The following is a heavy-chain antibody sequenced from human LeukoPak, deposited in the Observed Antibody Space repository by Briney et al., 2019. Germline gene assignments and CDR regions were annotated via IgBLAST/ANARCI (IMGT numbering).Heavy chain of an antibody. CDR2: IYTSGST. V-gene: IGHV4-4*07. J-gene: IGHJ4*02. D-gene: IGHD1-26*01. CDR1: GGSISSYY. CDR3: ARNGGSGTYYDGSFDY. Sequence: SETLSLTCTVSGGSISSYYWSWIRQSAGKGLEWIGRIYTSGSTDYNPSLKSPVTLSVDPSKKHFTLTMSSVTAVDTAMYYCARNGGSGTYYDGSFDYWGQGTLVTVSS.